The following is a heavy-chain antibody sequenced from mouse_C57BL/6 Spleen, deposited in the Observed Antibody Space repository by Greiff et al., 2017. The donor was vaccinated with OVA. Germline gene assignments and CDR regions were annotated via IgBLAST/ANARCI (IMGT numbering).Heavy chain of an antibody. CDR3: ARDRKSNPPDFGY. D-gene: IGHD2-5*01. CDR2: ISDGGSYT. Sequence: EVMLVESGGGLVKPGGSLKLSCAASGFTFSSYAMSWVRQTPEKRLEWVATISDGGSYTYYPDNVKGRFTISRDNAKNNLYLQMSHLKSEDTAMYYCARDRKSNPPDFGYWGQGTLVTVSA. J-gene: IGHJ3*01. CDR1: GFTFSSYA. V-gene: IGHV5-4*01.